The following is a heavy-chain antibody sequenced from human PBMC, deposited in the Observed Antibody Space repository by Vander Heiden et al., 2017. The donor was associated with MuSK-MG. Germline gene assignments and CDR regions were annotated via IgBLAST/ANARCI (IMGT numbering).Heavy chain of an antibody. CDR2: ISSSGSTI. CDR3: ARGDRGDCSCGSRPEFDY. Sequence: EVQLVESGGGLVQPGGSLRRSCAASGFTFISYEMNWVRQAPGKGLELVSYISSSGSTIYYAASVNGLVTISRDNANTSLYLQMNILSAEATAVYYCARGDRGDCSCGSRPEFDYWCHGTMVTVSS. CDR1: GFTFISYE. V-gene: IGHV3-48*03. J-gene: IGHJ4*01. D-gene: IGHD2-15*01.